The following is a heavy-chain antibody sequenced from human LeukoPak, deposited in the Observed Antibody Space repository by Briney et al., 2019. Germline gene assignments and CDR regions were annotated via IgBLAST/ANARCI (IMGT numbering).Heavy chain of an antibody. J-gene: IGHJ3*02. CDR1: GDSISSNSAD. D-gene: IGHD2-21*01. CDR3: CHSLSGRTGAFDI. CDR2: TYYRSKWYN. Sequence: SETLSLTCAISGDSISSNSADWNWIRQSPSRDLEWPGRTYYRSKWYNDYAVSVKSRITINPDTSKNQFSLQLDSVTPEDTAVYYCCHSLSGRTGAFDIWGRGTVVTVSS. V-gene: IGHV6-1*01.